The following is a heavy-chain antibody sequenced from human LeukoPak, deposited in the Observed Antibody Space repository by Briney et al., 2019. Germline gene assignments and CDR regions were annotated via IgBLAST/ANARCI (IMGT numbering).Heavy chain of an antibody. D-gene: IGHD2-15*01. J-gene: IGHJ4*02. CDR1: GGSIINNNYYY. CDR3: ARDPGYCSGGSCYFDY. Sequence: PSETLSLTCTVSGGSIINNNYYYWGWVRQPPGKGLEWIGSIYYGGSTYYNPSLKSRVTISVDTSKNQFSLKLSSVTAADTAVYYCARDPGYCSGGSCYFDYWGQGTLVTVSS. V-gene: IGHV4-39*07. CDR2: IYYGGST.